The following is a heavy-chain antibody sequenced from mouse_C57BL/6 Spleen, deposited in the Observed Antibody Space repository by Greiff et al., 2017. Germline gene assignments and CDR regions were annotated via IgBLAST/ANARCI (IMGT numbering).Heavy chain of an antibody. Sequence: QVQLQQPGAELVKPGASVKLSCKASGYTFTSYWMQWVKQRPGQGLEWIGEIDPSDSYTNYNQKFKGKATLTVDTSSSTAYMQRSSLTSEDSAVYYCARTYYGYGGRYYFDYWGQGTTLTVSS. CDR2: IDPSDSYT. J-gene: IGHJ2*01. D-gene: IGHD2-9*01. CDR3: ARTYYGYGGRYYFDY. CDR1: GYTFTSYW. V-gene: IGHV1-50*01.